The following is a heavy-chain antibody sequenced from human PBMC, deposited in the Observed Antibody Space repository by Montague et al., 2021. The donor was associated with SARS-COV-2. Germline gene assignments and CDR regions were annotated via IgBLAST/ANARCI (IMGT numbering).Heavy chain of an antibody. V-gene: IGHV3-48*03. CDR2: ISSSGSTI. CDR1: GFTFSNYE. J-gene: IGHJ6*02. CDR3: ARDRGYGDFYYYGMDV. D-gene: IGHD3-10*01. Sequence: SLRLSCAASGFTFSNYEMNWVRQAPGKGLEWVLYISSSGSTIYYADSVKGRFTISRDNAQNSLYQQMNSLRAEDTGVYYCARDRGYGDFYYYGMDVWGQGTTVTVSS.